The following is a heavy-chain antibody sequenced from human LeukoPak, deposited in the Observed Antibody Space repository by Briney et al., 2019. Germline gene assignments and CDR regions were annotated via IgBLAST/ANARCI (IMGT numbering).Heavy chain of an antibody. J-gene: IGHJ4*02. CDR2: INHSGST. V-gene: IGHV4-34*01. CDR1: GGSFSGYY. Sequence: PSETLPLTCAVYGGSFSGYYWSWIRQPPGKGLEWIGEINHSGSTNYNPSLKSRVTISVDTSKNQFSLKLSSVTAADTAVYYCARHSRPDYVWGSYRYTESPFDYWGQGTLVTVSS. CDR3: ARHSRPDYVWGSYRYTESPFDY. D-gene: IGHD3-16*02.